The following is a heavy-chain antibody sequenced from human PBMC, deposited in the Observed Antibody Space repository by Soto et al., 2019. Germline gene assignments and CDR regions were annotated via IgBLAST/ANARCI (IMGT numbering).Heavy chain of an antibody. J-gene: IGHJ3*02. D-gene: IGHD3-22*01. CDR2: IYYSGST. CDR1: GGSLSSYY. CDR3: ARAQPPDSSGYYPPDAFDI. Sequence: PSPTLSLTCTVSGGSLSSYYWSWIRQPPGKGLEWIGYIYYSGSTNYNPSLKSRVTISVDTYKNQFSLKLSSVTAADTAVYYCARAQPPDSSGYYPPDAFDIWGHGKMVP. V-gene: IGHV4-59*01.